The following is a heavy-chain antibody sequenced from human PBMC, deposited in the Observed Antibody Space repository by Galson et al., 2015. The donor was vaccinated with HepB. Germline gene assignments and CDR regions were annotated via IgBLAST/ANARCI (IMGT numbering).Heavy chain of an antibody. CDR3: AKDRLTGVTTPSPFDY. CDR2: ISGSGGST. V-gene: IGHV3-23*01. CDR1: GFTFSRYA. Sequence: SLRLSCAVSGFTFSRYAMSWVRQAPGKGLEWVSAISGSGGSTYYADSVKGRFTISRDNSKNTLYLQMNSLRAEDTAVYYCAKDRLTGVTTPSPFDYWGQGTLVTVSS. J-gene: IGHJ4*02. D-gene: IGHD4-11*01.